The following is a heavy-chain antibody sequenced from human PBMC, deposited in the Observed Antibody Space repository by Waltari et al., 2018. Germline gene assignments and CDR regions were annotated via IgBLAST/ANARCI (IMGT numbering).Heavy chain of an antibody. Sequence: QVQLQESGPGLVKPSETLSLTCGVSGDSISSGYYWGWIRQPPGKGLEWIGRIYYSGSTHYNPSLKSRVTMSVDTSKNQFSLKVSSVTAADTAVYYCARVAAGGGTFRYFYYMDVWGKGTTVTVSS. CDR1: GDSISSGYY. J-gene: IGHJ6*03. CDR3: ARVAAGGGTFRYFYYMDV. V-gene: IGHV4-38-2*01. D-gene: IGHD6-13*01. CDR2: IYYSGST.